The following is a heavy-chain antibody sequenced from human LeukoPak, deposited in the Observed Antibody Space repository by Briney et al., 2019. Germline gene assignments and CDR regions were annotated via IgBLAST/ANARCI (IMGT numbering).Heavy chain of an antibody. V-gene: IGHV3-11*01. CDR2: ISSSGSSI. CDR1: GFIFSDYY. CDR3: ARDPGSGYEEHFDY. J-gene: IGHJ4*02. D-gene: IGHD5-12*01. Sequence: GGSLRLSCAASGFIFSDYYMSWIRQAPGKGLEWVSYISSSGSSIYYADSVKGRFTISRDNAKDSLYLQMNSLRAEDTAVYYCARDPGSGYEEHFDYWGQGTLVTVSS.